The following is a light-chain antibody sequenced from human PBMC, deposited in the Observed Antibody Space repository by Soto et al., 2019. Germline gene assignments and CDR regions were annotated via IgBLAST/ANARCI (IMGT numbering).Light chain of an antibody. Sequence: QSVLSQPPSVSGAPGQRITISCTGSSSNIGANYDVHWYRQVPGTAPKLLMSGDNNRPSGVADRFSGSKSGTSASLATTRLQAEDEADYYCQSYDSSLNRVFGTGTKVTVL. J-gene: IGLJ1*01. CDR2: GDN. CDR1: SSNIGANYD. CDR3: QSYDSSLNRV. V-gene: IGLV1-40*01.